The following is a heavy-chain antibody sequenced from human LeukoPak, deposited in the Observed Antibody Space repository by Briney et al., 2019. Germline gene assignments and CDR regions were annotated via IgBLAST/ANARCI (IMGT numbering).Heavy chain of an antibody. CDR2: ISAYNGNT. V-gene: IGHV1-18*01. D-gene: IGHD1-26*01. CDR1: GYTFTSYG. J-gene: IGHJ6*03. CDR3: ARDRNEWELHYYYYYMDV. Sequence: ASVKVSCKASGYTFTSYGISRVRQAPGQGLEWMGWISAYNGNTNYAQKLQGRVTMTTDTSTSTAYMELRSLRSDDTAVYYCARDRNEWELHYYYYYMDVWGKGTTVTVSS.